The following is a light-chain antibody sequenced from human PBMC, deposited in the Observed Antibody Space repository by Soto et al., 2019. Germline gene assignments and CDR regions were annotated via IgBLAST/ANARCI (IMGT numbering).Light chain of an antibody. V-gene: IGKV1-39*01. CDR2: AAS. Sequence: DIQMTQSPSSLSASVGDRVTITCRASQSISNYLNWYQQKPGKAPKLLIYAASSLQSGVPSRFSGSGYGTDFTLTISSLQPEDFATYYCQPSYSTPWTFGQGTKVEFK. CDR1: QSISNY. J-gene: IGKJ1*01. CDR3: QPSYSTPWT.